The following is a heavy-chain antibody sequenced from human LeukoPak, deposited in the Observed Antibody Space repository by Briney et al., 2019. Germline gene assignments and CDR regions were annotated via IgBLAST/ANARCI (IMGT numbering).Heavy chain of an antibody. J-gene: IGHJ3*02. CDR2: IYHSGST. CDR3: ASPYCSSTSCYTWAFDI. Sequence: KPSETLSLTYTVSGGSISSYYWSWIRQPAGKGLEWIGSIYHSGSTYYNPSLKSRVTISVDTSKNQFSLKLSSVTAADTAVYYCASPYCSSTSCYTWAFDIWGQGTMVTVSS. CDR1: GGSISSYY. D-gene: IGHD2-2*02. V-gene: IGHV4-4*07.